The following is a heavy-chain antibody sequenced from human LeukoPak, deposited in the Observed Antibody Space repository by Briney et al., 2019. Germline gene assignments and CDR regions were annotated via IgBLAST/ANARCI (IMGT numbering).Heavy chain of an antibody. D-gene: IGHD2-2*01. CDR3: VRVWYQLPLDY. J-gene: IGHJ4*02. CDR2: ISAYNGNT. V-gene: IGHV1-18*01. CDR1: GGTFSSYA. Sequence: ASVKVSCKASGGTFSSYAISWVRQAPGQGLEWMGWISAYNGNTNYAQKLQGRVTMTTDTSTSTAYMELRSLRSDDTAVYYCVRVWYQLPLDYWGQGTLVTVSS.